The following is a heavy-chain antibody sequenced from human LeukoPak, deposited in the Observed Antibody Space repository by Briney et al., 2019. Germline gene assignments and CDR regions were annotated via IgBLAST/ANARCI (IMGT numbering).Heavy chain of an antibody. CDR2: MYYSGNT. CDR1: GGPIRSSSYY. Sequence: SETLSLTCSVSGGPIRSSSYYWGWIRQPPGKGLEWIGSMYYSGNTYHNTSLKSRVTIYVDTSKNQFSLKLSSVNAADTAIYYCARHVRSSSITSNFDYWGQGALVTVSS. CDR3: ARHVRSSSITSNFDY. D-gene: IGHD6-13*01. J-gene: IGHJ4*02. V-gene: IGHV4-39*01.